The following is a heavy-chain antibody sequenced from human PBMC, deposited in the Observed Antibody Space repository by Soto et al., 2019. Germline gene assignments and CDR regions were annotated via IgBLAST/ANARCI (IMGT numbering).Heavy chain of an antibody. V-gene: IGHV4-61*01. CDR2: IYYSGST. CDR3: AREGVTGTADY. J-gene: IGHJ4*02. Sequence: QVQLQESGPGLVKPSETLSLTCTVSGGSVISGSYYWSWIRQPPGKGLQWIGYIYYSGSTNYNPSLKSRVTISVDTSKNQFSLKLSSVTAADTAVYYCAREGVTGTADYWGQGTLVTVSS. CDR1: GGSVISGSYY. D-gene: IGHD1-1*01.